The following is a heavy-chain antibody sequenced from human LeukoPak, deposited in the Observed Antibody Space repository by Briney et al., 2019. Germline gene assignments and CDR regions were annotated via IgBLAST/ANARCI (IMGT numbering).Heavy chain of an antibody. V-gene: IGHV4-34*01. CDR1: GGSFSGYY. CDR3: ARLVGATAP. J-gene: IGHJ5*02. D-gene: IGHD1-26*01. CDR2: INHSGST. Sequence: SETLSLTCAVYGGSFSGYYWSWIRQPPGKGPEWIGEINHSGSTNYNPSLKSRVTISVDTSKNQFSLKLSSVTAADTAVYYCARLVGATAPWGQGTLVTVSS.